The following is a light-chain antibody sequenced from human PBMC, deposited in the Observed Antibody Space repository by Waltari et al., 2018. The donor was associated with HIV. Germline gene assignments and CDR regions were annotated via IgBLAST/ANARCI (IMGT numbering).Light chain of an antibody. CDR3: QHANTFPLT. V-gene: IGKV1D-12*01. Sequence: DIQMTQSPSSVSASVGDTVTFTCRASQPTANWLAWYQQKPGKAPNLLIYGASSLQSGVPSRFSGSGSGTDFTLTINSLQPEDSAIYYCQHANTFPLTFGPGTKLDI. J-gene: IGKJ3*01. CDR2: GAS. CDR1: QPTANW.